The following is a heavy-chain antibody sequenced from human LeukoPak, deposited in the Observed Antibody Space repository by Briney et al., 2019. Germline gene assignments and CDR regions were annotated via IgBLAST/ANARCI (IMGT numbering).Heavy chain of an antibody. Sequence: SQTLSLTCAVSGGSISSGGYSWSWIRQPPGKGLEWIGYIYHSGSTYYNPSLKSRVTISVDRSKNQFSLKLSSVTAADTAVYYCAKSRYCTNGVCYTDAFDIWGQGTMVTVSS. D-gene: IGHD2-8*01. CDR1: GGSISSGGYS. V-gene: IGHV4-30-2*01. J-gene: IGHJ3*02. CDR2: IYHSGST. CDR3: AKSRYCTNGVCYTDAFDI.